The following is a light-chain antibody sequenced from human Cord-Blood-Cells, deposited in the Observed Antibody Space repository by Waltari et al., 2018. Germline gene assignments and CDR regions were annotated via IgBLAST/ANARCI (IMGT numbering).Light chain of an antibody. CDR1: SSDVGGYHY. CDR2: DLS. J-gene: IGLJ1*01. Sequence: QSALTQPASVSGSPGQSITVSCTGTSSDVGGYHYVPWYHQHQGKAPKLMIYDLSNRPSGVSNRFSGSKSGNTASLTISALQAEDEADYYCSSYTSSSTYVFGTGTKVTVL. CDR3: SSYTSSSTYV. V-gene: IGLV2-14*01.